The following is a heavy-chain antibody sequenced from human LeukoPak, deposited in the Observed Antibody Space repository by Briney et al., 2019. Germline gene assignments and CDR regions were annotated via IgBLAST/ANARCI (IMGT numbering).Heavy chain of an antibody. CDR1: GYTFTDYY. CDR2: INPSSGST. J-gene: IGHJ1*01. Sequence: GGSVKLSCKASGYTFTDYYMHWVRQAPGQGLESMGIINPSSGSTSYAQTFQGRVTMSRDTSTSTVYMDVSSLRSDDPAVYYCATIAASDAEYFQHWGQGTLVTVSS. CDR3: ATIAASDAEYFQH. D-gene: IGHD6-6*01. V-gene: IGHV1-46*01.